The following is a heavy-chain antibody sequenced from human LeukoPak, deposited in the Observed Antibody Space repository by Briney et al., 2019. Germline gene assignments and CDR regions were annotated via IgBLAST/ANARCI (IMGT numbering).Heavy chain of an antibody. J-gene: IGHJ4*02. V-gene: IGHV3-30-3*01. CDR1: GFTFSSYA. CDR2: ISYDGSNK. Sequence: GGSLRLSCAASGFTFSSYAMHWVRQAPGKGLEWVAVISYDGSNKYYADSVKGRFTISRDNSKNTLYLQMNSLRAEDTAVYYCTGIAVAGRRIDYWGQGTLVTVSS. CDR3: TGIAVAGRRIDY. D-gene: IGHD6-19*01.